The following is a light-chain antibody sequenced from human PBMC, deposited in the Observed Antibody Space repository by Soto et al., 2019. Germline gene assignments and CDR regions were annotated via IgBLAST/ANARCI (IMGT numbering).Light chain of an antibody. CDR2: EVS. CDR1: SSDVGDYNY. Sequence: QSALTQPASVSGSPGQSITISCAGTSSDVGDYNYVSWYQQHPGKAPKLMIYEVSNRPSGVSNRFSGSKSGNTASLTISGLQAEDEADYYCSSYQSSSYVVFGGGTKLTVL. V-gene: IGLV2-14*01. J-gene: IGLJ2*01. CDR3: SSYQSSSYVV.